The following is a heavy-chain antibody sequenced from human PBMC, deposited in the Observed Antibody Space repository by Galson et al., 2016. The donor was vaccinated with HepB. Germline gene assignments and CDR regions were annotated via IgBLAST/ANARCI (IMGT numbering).Heavy chain of an antibody. D-gene: IGHD6-19*01. CDR1: GITFRSYT. J-gene: IGHJ4*02. Sequence: SLRLSCAVAGITFRSYTMNWVRQAPGKRLEWVSSHSGCSRYIYYAASVKGRVTISGDNAKNPLYLQVNSLRAEDTAVYYCARRHRGWYYFDYWGKGTLVTVSS. CDR2: HSGCSRYI. CDR3: ARRHRGWYYFDY. V-gene: IGHV3-21*01.